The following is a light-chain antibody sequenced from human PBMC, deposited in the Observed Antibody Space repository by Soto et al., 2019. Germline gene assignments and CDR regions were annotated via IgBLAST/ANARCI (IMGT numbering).Light chain of an antibody. CDR2: DAS. J-gene: IGKJ1*01. Sequence: EIVMSQSPATLSVSPGERGTLSCRASQSVSSNLAWYQQKPGQAPRLLIYDASTRATGIPARFSGSGSGTDFTLTISSLEPEDFAVYYCQQFNNWPPWTFGQGTKVDSK. V-gene: IGKV3D-15*01. CDR3: QQFNNWPPWT. CDR1: QSVSSN.